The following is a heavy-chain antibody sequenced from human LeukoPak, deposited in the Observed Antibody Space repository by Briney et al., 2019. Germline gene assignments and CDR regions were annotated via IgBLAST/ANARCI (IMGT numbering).Heavy chain of an antibody. CDR3: AKDYSSSWYFDY. CDR2: ISASGGET. Sequence: GGSLRLSCVVSGLTFSSYSMTWVRQAPGKGLEWVSGISASGGETWYPDSVKGRFTISRDNSKNTLFLQMNSLRVEDTAIYYCAKDYSSSWYFDYWGQGTLVTVSS. J-gene: IGHJ4*02. V-gene: IGHV3-23*01. CDR1: GLTFSSYS. D-gene: IGHD6-13*01.